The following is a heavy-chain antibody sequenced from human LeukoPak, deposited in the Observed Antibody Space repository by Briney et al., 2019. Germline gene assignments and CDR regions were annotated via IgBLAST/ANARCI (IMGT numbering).Heavy chain of an antibody. D-gene: IGHD6-13*01. V-gene: IGHV3-7*03. CDR2: IKQDESEK. J-gene: IGHJ4*02. Sequence: GGSLRLSCAASGFSFSTYWMSWVRQAPGKGLEWVSNIKQDESEKYYVDSVKGRFTISRDNTKNSLYLQMNSLRVEDTAVYYCASGRQLGRWGQGTLVTVSS. CDR3: ASGRQLGR. CDR1: GFSFSTYW.